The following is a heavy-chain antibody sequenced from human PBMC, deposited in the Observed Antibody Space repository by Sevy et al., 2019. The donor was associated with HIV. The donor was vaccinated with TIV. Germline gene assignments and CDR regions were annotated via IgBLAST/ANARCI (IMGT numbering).Heavy chain of an antibody. D-gene: IGHD2-15*01. CDR2: ITTSGRYT. CDR3: AKGYCSGGSCPRDYYYYGMDA. CDR1: GITFRTYA. V-gene: IGHV3-23*01. J-gene: IGHJ6*02. Sequence: GGSLRLSCAASGITFRTYAMNWVRQAPGKGLEWVSSITTSGRYTYSADSVEGRFTISRDNSQNTVYLQMNSLRVDDTAVYYCAKGYCSGGSCPRDYYYYGMDAWGQGTTVTVSS.